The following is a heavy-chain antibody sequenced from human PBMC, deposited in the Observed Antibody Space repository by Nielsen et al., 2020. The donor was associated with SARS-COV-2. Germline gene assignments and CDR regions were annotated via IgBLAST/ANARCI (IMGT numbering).Heavy chain of an antibody. J-gene: IGHJ4*02. Sequence: SRNYAMSWVRQAPGKGLEWVSAISYSGETTYYADSVKGRFTVSRDNSKNTLYLQMNSLRVEDTAVYYCAKNRRDYGDYGDFDYWGQGILVAVAS. D-gene: IGHD4-17*01. CDR1: SRNYA. CDR2: ISYSGETT. V-gene: IGHV3-23*01. CDR3: AKNRRDYGDYGDFDY.